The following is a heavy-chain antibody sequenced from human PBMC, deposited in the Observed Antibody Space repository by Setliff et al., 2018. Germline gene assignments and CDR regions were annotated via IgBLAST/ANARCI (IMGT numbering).Heavy chain of an antibody. V-gene: IGHV4-59*01. J-gene: IGHJ2*01. CDR1: GGSISSYY. D-gene: IGHD3-16*01. Sequence: KPSETLSLTCTVSGGSISSYYWSWIRQPPGKGLEWIGYIYYSGSTNYNPSLKSRVTISVDTSKNQFSLKLCSVTAADTAVYYCASMTKYWYFDLWGRGTLVTVSS. CDR3: ASMTKYWYFDL. CDR2: IYYSGST.